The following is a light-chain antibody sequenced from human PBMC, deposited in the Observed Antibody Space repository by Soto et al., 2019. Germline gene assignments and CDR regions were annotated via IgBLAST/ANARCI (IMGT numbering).Light chain of an antibody. CDR3: ASYTTDTTRL. CDR2: EVR. CDR1: DNDVGRYSY. V-gene: IGLV2-14*01. Sequence: QPVLTQPASVSGTPGQSITITCTGSDNDVGRYSYVSWYQQYPGKTPKLIIYEVRLRPSGISDRFSGSKSGITASLTISGLQPEDEADYYCASYTTDTTRLFGSGTKLTVL. J-gene: IGLJ1*01.